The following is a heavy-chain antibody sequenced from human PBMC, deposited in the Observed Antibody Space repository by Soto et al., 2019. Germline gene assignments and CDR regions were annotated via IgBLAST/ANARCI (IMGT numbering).Heavy chain of an antibody. D-gene: IGHD5-12*01. V-gene: IGHV4-59*01. Sequence: SETLALYCPVSGGSIRSYYWSWIRQPPGKGLEWIGYIYYSGSTNYNPSLKSRVTISVDTSKNQFSLKLSSVTAADTAVYYCARGGYNYDWFDPWGQGTLVTVSS. CDR1: GGSIRSYY. J-gene: IGHJ5*02. CDR3: ARGGYNYDWFDP. CDR2: IYYSGST.